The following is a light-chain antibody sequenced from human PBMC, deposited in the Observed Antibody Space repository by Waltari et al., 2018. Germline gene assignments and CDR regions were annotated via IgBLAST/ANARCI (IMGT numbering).Light chain of an antibody. CDR2: DVS. V-gene: IGLV2-14*03. CDR1: SSHIGAYKY. Sequence: QSALTQPAPVSGSPGQSLTISCPGTSSHIGAYKYVSWYHQHPGKAPRLILYDVSSRPSGVPNRFSGSKSGNTASLTISGLQADDDADYYCSSYAGGNSLGIFGAGTKLTVL. J-gene: IGLJ2*01. CDR3: SSYAGGNSLGI.